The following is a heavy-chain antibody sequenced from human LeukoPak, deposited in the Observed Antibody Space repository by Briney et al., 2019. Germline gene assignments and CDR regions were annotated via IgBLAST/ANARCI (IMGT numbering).Heavy chain of an antibody. CDR2: FDPEDGET. J-gene: IGHJ2*01. D-gene: IGHD1-26*01. V-gene: IGHV1-24*01. CDR1: GYTLTELS. Sequence: ASVKVSCKVSGYTLTELSMHWVRQAPGKGLEWMGGFDPEDGETIYAQKFQGGVTMTEDTSTDTAYMELSSLRSEDTAVYYCATDRGQEYSGNYLTWYFDLWGRGTLVTVSS. CDR3: ATDRGQEYSGNYLTWYFDL.